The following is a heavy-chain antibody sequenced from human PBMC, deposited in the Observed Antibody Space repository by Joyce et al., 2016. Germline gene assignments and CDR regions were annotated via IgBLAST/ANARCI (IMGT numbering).Heavy chain of an antibody. Sequence: VQLVQSGAEVKKPGASVKVSCRASGYTFVSHEISWVRQAPGRGLEWMGWVNPDNGGTKYARQLQGRVTMTTDTSTSTVYMEMRSLTFDDTAVYYCARGGRIGDFWGQGTLITVSS. CDR1: GYTFVSHE. V-gene: IGHV1-18*01. D-gene: IGHD3-16*01. J-gene: IGHJ4*02. CDR3: ARGGRIGDF. CDR2: VNPDNGGT.